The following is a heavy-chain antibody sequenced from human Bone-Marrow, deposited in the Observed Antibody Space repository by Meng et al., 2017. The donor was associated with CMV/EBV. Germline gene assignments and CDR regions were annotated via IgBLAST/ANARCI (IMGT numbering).Heavy chain of an antibody. Sequence: GSLGLSCLFSGASIIRSTYYCAWFRQPPGKGLEWIGSISYSGSTFYNPSLRGRVTISKDSSKNQFSLKLSSVTAADTAVYYCAGDQYTNKWHYYWGQGLLVTFYS. CDR2: ISYSGST. D-gene: IGHD2-2*02. V-gene: IGHV4-39*07. J-gene: IGHJ4*02. CDR1: GASIIRSTYY. CDR3: AGDQYTNKWHYY.